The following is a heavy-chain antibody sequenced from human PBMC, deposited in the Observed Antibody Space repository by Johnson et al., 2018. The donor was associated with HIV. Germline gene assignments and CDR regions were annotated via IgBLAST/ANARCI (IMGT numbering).Heavy chain of an antibody. D-gene: IGHD2-15*01. CDR2: ISGSGNST. V-gene: IGHV3-11*04. CDR1: GFTFRDYY. CDR3: AREGVEGAFDI. J-gene: IGHJ3*02. Sequence: QVKLVESGGDSVKPGGSLRLSCTASGFTFRDYYMSWIRQATGKGLEWVSTISGSGNSTFYADSMKGRFTISRDNSKNTLYLQMNSLRAEDTAVYYCAREGVEGAFDIWGQGTMVTVSS.